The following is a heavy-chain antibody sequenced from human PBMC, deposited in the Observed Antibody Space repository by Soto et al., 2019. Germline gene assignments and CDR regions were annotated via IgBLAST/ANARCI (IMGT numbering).Heavy chain of an antibody. J-gene: IGHJ4*02. CDR2: IYHSGST. CDR3: ARSYDSSGAGFLH. D-gene: IGHD3-22*01. Sequence: QLQLQESGSGLVKPSQTLSLTCAVSGGSISSGGYSWSWIRQPPGKGLEWIGYIYHSGSTYYNPSLKSRVTISVDRSKNQFSLKLSSVTAADTAVYYCARSYDSSGAGFLHWGQGTLVTVSS. V-gene: IGHV4-30-2*01. CDR1: GGSISSGGYS.